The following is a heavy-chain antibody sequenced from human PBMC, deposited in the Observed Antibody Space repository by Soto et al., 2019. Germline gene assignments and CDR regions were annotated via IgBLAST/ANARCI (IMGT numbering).Heavy chain of an antibody. J-gene: IGHJ6*03. Sequence: SVKVSCKASGGTFSSYAIGWVRQAPGQGLEWMGGIIPIFGTANYAQKFQGRVTITADESTSTAYMELSSLRSEDTAVYYCARDIGYCSGGSCRPVVYYYYMDVWGKGTTVTVSS. V-gene: IGHV1-69*13. CDR1: GGTFSSYA. CDR2: IIPIFGTA. D-gene: IGHD2-15*01. CDR3: ARDIGYCSGGSCRPVVYYYYMDV.